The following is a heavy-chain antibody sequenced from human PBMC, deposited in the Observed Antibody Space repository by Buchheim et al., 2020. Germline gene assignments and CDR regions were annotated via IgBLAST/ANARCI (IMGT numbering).Heavy chain of an antibody. Sequence: EVQLLESGGGLVQPGGSLRLSCAASGFTFSSYAMSWVRQAPGKGLEWVSAISGSGGSTYYADSVKGRFTISRDNSKNTLYLQRNSPGAEDTAVYYCAEVFGILDRSYWYFDLWGRGTL. V-gene: IGHV3-23*01. D-gene: IGHD3-16*01. CDR3: AEVFGILDRSYWYFDL. J-gene: IGHJ2*01. CDR2: ISGSGGST. CDR1: GFTFSSYA.